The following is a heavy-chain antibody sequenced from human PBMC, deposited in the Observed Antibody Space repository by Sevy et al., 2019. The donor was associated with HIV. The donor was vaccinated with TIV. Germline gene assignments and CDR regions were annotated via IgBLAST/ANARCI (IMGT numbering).Heavy chain of an antibody. CDR1: GFTFDDYA. CDR3: AKAPLRFLEWFKGNNLDY. V-gene: IGHV3-9*01. Sequence: SLKISCAASGFTFDDYAMHWVRQAPGKGLEWVSGISWNSGSIGYAASVKGRFTISRDNAKNSLYLQMNRLRAEDTALYYCAKAPLRFLEWFKGNNLDYWGQGTLVTVSS. D-gene: IGHD3-3*01. J-gene: IGHJ4*02. CDR2: ISWNSGSI.